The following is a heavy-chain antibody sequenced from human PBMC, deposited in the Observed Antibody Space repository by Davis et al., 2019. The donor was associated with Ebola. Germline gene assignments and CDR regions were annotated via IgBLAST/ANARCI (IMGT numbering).Heavy chain of an antibody. Sequence: ESLKISCIASGFSFGTYAMSWVRQAPGKGLEWVSSISGSGFSTFYADSVKGRFTISRDNSKNTLYLQMNSLRAEDTALYYCAKRPAAGDSWGQGTLVTVSS. CDR3: AKRPAAGDS. CDR2: ISGSGFST. J-gene: IGHJ4*02. D-gene: IGHD6-13*01. V-gene: IGHV3-23*01. CDR1: GFSFGTYA.